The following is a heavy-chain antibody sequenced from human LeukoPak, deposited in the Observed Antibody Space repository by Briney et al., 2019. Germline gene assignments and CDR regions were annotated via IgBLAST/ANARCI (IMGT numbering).Heavy chain of an antibody. J-gene: IGHJ4*02. Sequence: GSLRLSRAASGFTFSTYEMNWARQAPGKGLEWVSYISGGGTTLNYADSVKGRFTISRDSARNSLYLQMNSLRPEDTAVYYCARSSGDPNYFDSSAYIVNYFDYWGQGTLVTVSS. CDR2: ISGGGTTL. CDR3: ARSSGDPNYFDSSAYIVNYFDY. V-gene: IGHV3-48*03. D-gene: IGHD3-22*01. CDR1: GFTFSTYE.